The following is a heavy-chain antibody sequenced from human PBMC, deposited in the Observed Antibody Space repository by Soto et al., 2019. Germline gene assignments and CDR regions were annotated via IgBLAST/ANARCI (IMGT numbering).Heavy chain of an antibody. J-gene: IGHJ6*03. CDR3: ARVREDILTGYDPYYYMDV. CDR1: GGSISSYY. Sequence: SETLSLTCTVSGGSISSYYWSWIRQPPGKGLEWIGYIYYSGSTNSNPSLKSRVTISVDTSKNQFSLKLSSVTAADTAVYYCARVREDILTGYDPYYYMDVWGKGTTVTVSS. D-gene: IGHD3-9*01. CDR2: IYYSGST. V-gene: IGHV4-59*01.